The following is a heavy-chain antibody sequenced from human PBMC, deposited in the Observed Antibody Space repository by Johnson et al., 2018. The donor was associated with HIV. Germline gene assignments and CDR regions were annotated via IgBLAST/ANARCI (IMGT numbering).Heavy chain of an antibody. CDR3: ARDYREANAFDI. V-gene: IGHV3-30*03. Sequence: QVQLVESGGGAVQPGRSLRLSCAASGFTFSSYGMHWVRQAPGKGLEWVAVISYDGSNKYSADSVRGRFTISRDNSKNTLYLQMNSLRAEDTAVYYCARDYREANAFDIWGQGTMVTVSS. D-gene: IGHD1-26*01. CDR1: GFTFSSYG. J-gene: IGHJ3*02. CDR2: ISYDGSNK.